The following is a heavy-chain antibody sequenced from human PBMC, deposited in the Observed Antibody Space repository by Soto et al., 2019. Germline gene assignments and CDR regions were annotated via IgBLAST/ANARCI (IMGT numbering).Heavy chain of an antibody. Sequence: ASVKVSCKASGYMFTKYYLHWVRQAPGQGFEWMGIFNPDTGNTEYAQNFQGRVTMTRDTSTSTVYMELSSLRSEDTAVYYCARDDSGFSGSHYIDYFNYWGQGALVTVSS. CDR3: ARDDSGFSGSHYIDYFNY. V-gene: IGHV1-46*01. CDR1: GYMFTKYY. CDR2: FNPDTGNT. D-gene: IGHD1-26*01. J-gene: IGHJ4*02.